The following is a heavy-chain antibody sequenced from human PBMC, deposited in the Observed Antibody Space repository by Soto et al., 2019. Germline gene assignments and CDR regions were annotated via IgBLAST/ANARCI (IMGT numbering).Heavy chain of an antibody. CDR3: ARLYYDYV. CDR2: VSMDSDTI. J-gene: IGHJ6*02. CDR1: GFDFSTYS. V-gene: IGHV3-48*02. D-gene: IGHD3-3*01. Sequence: GGSLRLSCNASGFDFSTYSMNWVRQAPGKGLEWIAYVSMDSDTIHYADSVKGRFTISRDDPENSLYLQMNSLRDEVTATYYCARLYYDYVWGQGTTVTVSS.